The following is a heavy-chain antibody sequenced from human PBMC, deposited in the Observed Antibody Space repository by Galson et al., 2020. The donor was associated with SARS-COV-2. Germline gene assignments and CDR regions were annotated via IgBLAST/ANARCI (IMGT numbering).Heavy chain of an antibody. V-gene: IGHV3-33*01. J-gene: IGHJ4*02. CDR2: IWYDGSNK. CDR3: AREGGSGIVAAPTDY. CDR1: GFTFSDCA. Sequence: PGGSLRLSCAASGFTFSDCAMHWVRQAPGKGLEWVAVIWYDGSNKYCADSVKGRFTISRDNSKNTLYLQMNSLRAEDTAIYYCAREGGSGIVAAPTDYWGQGTLVTVSS. D-gene: IGHD1-26*01.